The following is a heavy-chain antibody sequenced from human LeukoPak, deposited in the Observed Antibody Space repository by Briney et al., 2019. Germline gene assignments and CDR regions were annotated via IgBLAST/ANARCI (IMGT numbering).Heavy chain of an antibody. V-gene: IGHV4-39*01. Sequence: SETLSLTCTVSGGSIRSSYYYWGWIRQPPGKGLEWIGSIYDSGSTYYNPSLKSRVTISVDTSKNQFSLKLNSVTAADTAVYYCARSNYYDSSGYSYWGQGTLVTVSS. J-gene: IGHJ4*02. CDR2: IYDSGST. CDR3: ARSNYYDSSGYSY. D-gene: IGHD3-22*01. CDR1: GGSIRSSYYY.